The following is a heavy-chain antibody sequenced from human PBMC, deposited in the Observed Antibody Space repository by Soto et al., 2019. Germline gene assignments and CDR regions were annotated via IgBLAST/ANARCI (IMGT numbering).Heavy chain of an antibody. V-gene: IGHV3-33*01. Sequence: QVQLVESGGGVVQPGRSLRLSCAASGFTFNSYGMHWVRQAPGKGLEWVAVIWYDGSNKYYADSVKGRVTISRDNSKNTLYLEMNSLRGEDTAVYYCARIRSLWGDYDYHHSAMDVWGQGTTVTVS. CDR3: ARIRSLWGDYDYHHSAMDV. J-gene: IGHJ6*02. CDR2: IWYDGSNK. CDR1: GFTFNSYG. D-gene: IGHD4-17*01.